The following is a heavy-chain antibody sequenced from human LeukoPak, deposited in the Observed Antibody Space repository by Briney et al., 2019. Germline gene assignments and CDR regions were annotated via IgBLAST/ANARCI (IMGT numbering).Heavy chain of an antibody. CDR1: GYTFTAYY. V-gene: IGHV1-2*02. J-gene: IGHJ3*02. CDR2: INPNNGYT. Sequence: GASVKVSCGASGYTFTAYYIHWVRQAPGQGLEWMGWINPNNGYTSLPQRFQGRVTMTRDTSIITAYMELSSPTSDDTGMYYCARGPTLGLDIWGQGTMVTVSS. CDR3: ARGPTLGLDI.